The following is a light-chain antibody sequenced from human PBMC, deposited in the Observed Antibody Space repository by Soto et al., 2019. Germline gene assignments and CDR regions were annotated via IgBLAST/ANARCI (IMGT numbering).Light chain of an antibody. CDR2: KSS. Sequence: DIVLTQTPLSSPVTLGQSASISCRSSQSLVHSDGNTYLSWLHQRPGQPPRLLIYKSSNRFSGGPHRVSGSGAGTDFTLRVSGVEAEDVGVYYCMQTTQFPWTFGQGTKVEIK. CDR1: QSLVHSDGNTY. V-gene: IGKV2-24*01. CDR3: MQTTQFPWT. J-gene: IGKJ1*01.